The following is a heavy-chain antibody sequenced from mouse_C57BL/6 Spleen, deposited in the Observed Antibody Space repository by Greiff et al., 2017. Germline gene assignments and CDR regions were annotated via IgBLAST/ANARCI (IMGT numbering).Heavy chain of an antibody. Sequence: VQLQQSGPELVKPGASVKMSCKASGYTFTDYNMHWVKQSHGKSLEWIGYINPNNGGTSYNQKFKGKATLTVNKSSSTAYMELRSLTSEDAAVYYCARLEDSSGYGDFFAYWGQGTLVTVSA. J-gene: IGHJ3*01. D-gene: IGHD3-2*02. CDR1: GYTFTDYN. CDR2: INPNNGGT. V-gene: IGHV1-22*01. CDR3: ARLEDSSGYGDFFAY.